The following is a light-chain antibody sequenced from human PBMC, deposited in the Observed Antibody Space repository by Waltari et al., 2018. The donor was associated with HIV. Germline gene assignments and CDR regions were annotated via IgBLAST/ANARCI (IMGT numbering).Light chain of an antibody. CDR2: SNN. V-gene: IGLV1-44*01. J-gene: IGLJ1*01. CDR1: SSNIGRNS. CDR3: AAWDDSLNGPGYV. Sequence: QSVLTQPPSASGTPGQTVIISCSGSSSNIGRNSVNWYPHLPGTAPKLLIYSNNQRPSGVPDRFSGSKSGTSASLAISGLQSEDEADYYCAAWDDSLNGPGYVFGAGTRVTVL.